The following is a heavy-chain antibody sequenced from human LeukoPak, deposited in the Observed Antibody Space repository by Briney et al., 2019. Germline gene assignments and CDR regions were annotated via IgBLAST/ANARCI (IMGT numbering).Heavy chain of an antibody. J-gene: IGHJ6*02. V-gene: IGHV4-59*01. Sequence: SETLSLTCIVSGGSIGNYYWNWIRQPPGKGLEWIGYTSYSGNTIYNPSLKSRVTISIDPFKNQLSLKVTSVTAADTAVYYCARDHGYFGMDVWGQGTTVTVSS. CDR2: TSYSGNT. CDR1: GGSIGNYY. CDR3: ARDHGYFGMDV.